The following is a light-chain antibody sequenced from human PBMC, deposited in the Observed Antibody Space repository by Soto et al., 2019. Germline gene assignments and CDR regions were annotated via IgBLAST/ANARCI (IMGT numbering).Light chain of an antibody. CDR2: DTS. CDR1: QNINTY. V-gene: IGKV3-11*01. CDR3: QQRTDWPPLT. J-gene: IGKJ4*01. Sequence: EIVLTQSPATLSLSPGETATLSCRASQNINTYLAWYQHKPGQAPRLLMYDTSNRATGTPARFSGSGSGTDFTLTISGLEPEDFAVYYCQQRTDWPPLTFGGGTNLQIK.